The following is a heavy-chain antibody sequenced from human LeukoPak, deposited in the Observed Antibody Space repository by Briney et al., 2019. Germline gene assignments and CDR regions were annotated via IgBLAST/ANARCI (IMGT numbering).Heavy chain of an antibody. V-gene: IGHV4-61*05. CDR3: ARRYCSGGNCSPGWFDP. CDR2: IYYSGNA. Sequence: SETLSLTCTVSGGSISSSTYYWSWIRQPPGKGLEWIGYIYYSGNAYYNPSLKSRVTISVDTSKNQFSLKLSSVTAADTAVYYCARRYCSGGNCSPGWFDPWGQGTLVTVSS. D-gene: IGHD2-15*01. CDR1: GGSISSSTYY. J-gene: IGHJ5*02.